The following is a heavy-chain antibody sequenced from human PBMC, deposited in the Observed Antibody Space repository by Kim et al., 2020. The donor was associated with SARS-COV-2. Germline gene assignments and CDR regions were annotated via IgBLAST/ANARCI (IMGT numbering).Heavy chain of an antibody. D-gene: IGHD3-10*01. J-gene: IGHJ4*02. CDR3: ARGRRITMVRGVIKGTRYFDY. V-gene: IGHV4-34*01. CDR2: INHSGST. Sequence: SETLSLTCAVYGGSFSGYYWSWIRQPPGKGLEWIGEINHSGSTNYNPSLKSRVTISVDTSKNQFSLKLSSVTAADTAVYYCARGRRITMVRGVIKGTRYFDYWGQGTLVTVSS. CDR1: GGSFSGYY.